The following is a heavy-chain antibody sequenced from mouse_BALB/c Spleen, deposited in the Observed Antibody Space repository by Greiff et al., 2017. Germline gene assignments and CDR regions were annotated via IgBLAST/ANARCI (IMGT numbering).Heavy chain of an antibody. J-gene: IGHJ4*01. CDR2: INPSNGGT. CDR1: GYTFTSYY. D-gene: IGHD1-1*01. Sequence: QVQLQQPGADLVKPGASVKLSCKASGYTFTSYYMYWVKQRPGQGLEWIGGINPSNGGTNFNEKFKSKATLTVDKSSSTAYMQFSSLTSEDSAVYYCTRRGYYGSSLYAMDYWGQGTSVTVSS. CDR3: TRRGYYGSSLYAMDY. V-gene: IGHV1S81*02.